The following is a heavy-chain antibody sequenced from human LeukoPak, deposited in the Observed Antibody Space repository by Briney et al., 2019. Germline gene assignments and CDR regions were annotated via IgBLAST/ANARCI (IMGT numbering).Heavy chain of an antibody. J-gene: IGHJ4*02. V-gene: IGHV3-21*01. CDR1: GFTGFTYSNYA. CDR2: ISSSSSYI. Sequence: KPGGSLRLSCAASGFTGFTYSNYAMSWVRQAPGKGLEWVSSISSSSSYIYYADSVKGRFTISRDNAKNSLYLQMNSLRAEDTAVYYCARRKFGYDSSGYYFDYWGQGTLVTVSS. CDR3: ARRKFGYDSSGYYFDY. D-gene: IGHD3-22*01.